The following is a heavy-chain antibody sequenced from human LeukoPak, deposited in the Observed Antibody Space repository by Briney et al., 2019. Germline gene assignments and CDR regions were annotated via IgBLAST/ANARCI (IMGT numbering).Heavy chain of an antibody. D-gene: IGHD6-13*01. J-gene: IGHJ6*04. CDR1: GGSFSDYY. CDR3: AREGYSSSWYAWLDV. V-gene: IGHV4-34*01. CDR2: INHSGST. Sequence: PSETLSLTCAVYGGSFSDYYWSWIRQPPGKGLEWIGEINHSGSTNYNPSLKSRVTISVDTSKNQFSLKLSSVTAADTAVYYCAREGYSSSWYAWLDVWGKGTTVTVSS.